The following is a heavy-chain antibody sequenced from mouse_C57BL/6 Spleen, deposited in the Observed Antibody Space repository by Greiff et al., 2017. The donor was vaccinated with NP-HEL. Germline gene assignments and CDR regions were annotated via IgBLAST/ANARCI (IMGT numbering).Heavy chain of an antibody. CDR3: ARSYYGRNWYFDV. D-gene: IGHD1-1*01. V-gene: IGHV1-52*01. Sequence: VQLQQPGAELVRPGSSVKLSCKASGYTFTSYWMHWVKQRPIQGLEWIGNIDPSDSETHYNQKFKDKATLTVDKSSSTAYMQLSSLTSEDSAVYYCARSYYGRNWYFDVWGTGTTVTVSS. J-gene: IGHJ1*03. CDR1: GYTFTSYW. CDR2: IDPSDSET.